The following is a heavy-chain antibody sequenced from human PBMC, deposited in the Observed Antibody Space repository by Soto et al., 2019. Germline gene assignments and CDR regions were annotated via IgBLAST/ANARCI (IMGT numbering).Heavy chain of an antibody. V-gene: IGHV1-46*01. Sequence: EASVKVSCKASGYTFTSYYMHWVRQAPGQGLEWMGIINPSGGSTSYAQKFQGRVTMTRDTSTSTVYMELSSLRSEDTAVYYCARGRLGYDYVWGSYRYPAMDVWGQGTTVIVSS. J-gene: IGHJ6*02. D-gene: IGHD3-16*02. CDR2: INPSGGST. CDR1: GYTFTSYY. CDR3: ARGRLGYDYVWGSYRYPAMDV.